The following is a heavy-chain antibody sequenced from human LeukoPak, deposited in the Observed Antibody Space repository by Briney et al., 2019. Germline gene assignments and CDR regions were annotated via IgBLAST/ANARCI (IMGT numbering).Heavy chain of an antibody. J-gene: IGHJ4*02. CDR1: GFTFSSYS. D-gene: IGHD6-19*01. CDR3: AGGSGWLIDS. CDR2: IKQDASEK. Sequence: GGSLRLSCAASGFTFSSYSMNWVRQAPGKGLEWVANIKQDASEKFYVDSVKGRFTISRDNTKNSLYLEMNSLRAEDTAVYHCAGGSGWLIDSWGQGTLVTVSS. V-gene: IGHV3-7*01.